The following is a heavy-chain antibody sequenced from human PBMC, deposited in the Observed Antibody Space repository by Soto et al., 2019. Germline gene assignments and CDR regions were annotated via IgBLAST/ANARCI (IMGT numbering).Heavy chain of an antibody. D-gene: IGHD3-9*01. J-gene: IGHJ4*02. V-gene: IGHV4-30-4*01. Sequence: SETLSLTCTVSGGSISSGDYYWSWIRQPPGKGLEWIGYIYYSGSTYYNPSLKSRVTISVDTSKNQFSLKLSSVTAADTAVYFFVFKQSPPYDILTGYFPSFDYWGQGTLVTVSS. CDR1: GGSISSGDYY. CDR2: IYYSGST. CDR3: VFKQSPPYDILTGYFPSFDY.